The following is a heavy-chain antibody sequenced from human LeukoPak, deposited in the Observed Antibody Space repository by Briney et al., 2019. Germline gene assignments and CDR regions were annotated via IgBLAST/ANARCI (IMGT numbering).Heavy chain of an antibody. D-gene: IGHD1-7*01. CDR1: GYTFTSYG. CDR3: ARRRNWNYAGWFDP. J-gene: IGHJ5*02. CDR2: ISAYNGNT. V-gene: IGHV1-18*01. Sequence: ASVKVSCKASGYTFTSYGISWVRQAPGQGLEWMGWISAYNGNTNYAQKPQGRVTMTTDTSTSTAYMELRSLRSDDTAVYYCARRRNWNYAGWFDPWGQGTLVTVSS.